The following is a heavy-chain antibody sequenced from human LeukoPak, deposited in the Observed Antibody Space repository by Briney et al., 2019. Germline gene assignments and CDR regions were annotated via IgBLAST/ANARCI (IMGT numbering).Heavy chain of an antibody. CDR3: ARGYCSSTSCYAFVDWFDP. D-gene: IGHD2-2*01. CDR2: IYPGDSDT. CDR1: GYSFTSYW. Sequence: GESLKISCKGSGYSFTSYWIGWVRQMPGKGLEWMGIIYPGDSDTGYSPSFQGQVTISADKSISTAYLQWSSLKAWDTAMYYCARGYCSSTSCYAFVDWFDPWGQGTLVTVSS. J-gene: IGHJ5*02. V-gene: IGHV5-51*01.